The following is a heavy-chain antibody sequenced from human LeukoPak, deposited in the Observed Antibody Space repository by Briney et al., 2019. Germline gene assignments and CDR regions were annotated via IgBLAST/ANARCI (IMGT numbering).Heavy chain of an antibody. J-gene: IGHJ4*02. CDR1: GLSVSSNY. Sequence: PGGSLRLSCAASGLSVSSNYLSWVRQAPGKGLEWVSFIYSGGSTYYADSVKGRFTISRDNSKNTLYLQMNSLRAEDTAVYYCARDHTDYDILTGYYISPGGYFDYWGQGTLVTVSS. D-gene: IGHD3-9*01. CDR3: ARDHTDYDILTGYYISPGGYFDY. CDR2: IYSGGST. V-gene: IGHV3-66*01.